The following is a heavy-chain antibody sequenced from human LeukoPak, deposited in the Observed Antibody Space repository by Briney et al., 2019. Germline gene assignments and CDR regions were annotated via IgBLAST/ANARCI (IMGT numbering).Heavy chain of an antibody. J-gene: IGHJ5*02. CDR3: AGMSSSSWYTRRDNWFDP. V-gene: IGHV4-31*03. CDR2: IYYSGST. CDR1: GGSISSGGYY. Sequence: PSQTLSLTCTVSGGSISSGGYYWSWLRQQPGKGLEWIGYIYYSGSTYYNPSLKSRVTISVDTSKNQFSLKLSSVTAADTAVYYCAGMSSSSWYTRRDNWFDPWGQGTLVTVSS. D-gene: IGHD6-13*01.